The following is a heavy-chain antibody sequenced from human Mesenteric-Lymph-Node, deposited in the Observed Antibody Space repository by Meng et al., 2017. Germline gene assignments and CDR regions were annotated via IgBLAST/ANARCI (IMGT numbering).Heavy chain of an antibody. CDR2: INHSGST. CDR1: GGSIRNDQW. Sequence: QVQLQESGPGLVKPSGTLSLTCDVSGGSIRNDQWWSWVRQAPGKGLEWIGEINHSGSTNYNPSLKSRVTISVDTSKNQFSLKLSSVTAADTAVYYCARVKVLWFGEPYYFDYWGQGTLVTVSS. V-gene: IGHV4-4*02. D-gene: IGHD3-10*01. J-gene: IGHJ4*02. CDR3: ARVKVLWFGEPYYFDY.